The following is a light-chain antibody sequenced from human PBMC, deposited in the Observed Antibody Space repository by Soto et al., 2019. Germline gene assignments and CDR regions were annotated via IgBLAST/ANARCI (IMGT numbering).Light chain of an antibody. CDR2: RAS. V-gene: IGKV1-5*03. CDR1: QIINTW. CDR3: QQYETYSGT. Sequence: DSPMNQSPSSISASVGDRVTITCRASQIINTWLAWYQQKPGKAPKLLIYRASNLVNGVPSRFSGSGSGTEFTLTISSLQPDDFSIYYCQQYETYSGTFGPGTKVDL. J-gene: IGKJ3*01.